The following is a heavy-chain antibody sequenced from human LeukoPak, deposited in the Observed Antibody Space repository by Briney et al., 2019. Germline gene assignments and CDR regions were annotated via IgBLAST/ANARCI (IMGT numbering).Heavy chain of an antibody. CDR2: INHSGST. J-gene: IGHJ3*02. V-gene: IGHV4-34*01. D-gene: IGHD1-26*01. CDR3: ARDRVGSTLAPAFDI. CDR1: GGSSSGYY. Sequence: SETLSLTCAVYGGSSSGYYWSWIRQPPGKGLEWIGEINHSGSTNYNPSLKSRVTISVDTSKNQFSLKLSSVTAADTAVYYCARDRVGSTLAPAFDIWGQGIMVTVSS.